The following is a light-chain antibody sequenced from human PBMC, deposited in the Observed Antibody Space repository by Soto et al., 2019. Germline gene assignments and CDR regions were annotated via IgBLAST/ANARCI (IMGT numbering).Light chain of an antibody. CDR3: CSYGVRSTYV. V-gene: IGLV2-23*01. Sequence: QSALTQPASVSGSPGQSITISCTGTSSDVGSYNLVSWYQQHPGKAPKLMIYEGSKRPTGVSNRFSGSKSANPSFLTISGLQPEDEADYYCCSYGVRSTYVFGVGTQLTVL. CDR2: EGS. J-gene: IGLJ7*01. CDR1: SSDVGSYNL.